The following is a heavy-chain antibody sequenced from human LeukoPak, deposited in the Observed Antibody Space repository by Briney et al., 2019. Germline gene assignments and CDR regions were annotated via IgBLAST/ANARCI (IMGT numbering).Heavy chain of an antibody. CDR1: GGSISSYY. CDR2: IYYSGST. Sequence: PSETVSLTCTVSGGSISSYYWSWIRQPPGKGLEWIGYIYYSGSTNYNPSLKSRVTISVDTSKNQFSLKLSSVTAVDTAVYYCAREGNYDSSGYYDYWGQGTLVTVSS. J-gene: IGHJ4*02. D-gene: IGHD3-22*01. CDR3: AREGNYDSSGYYDY. V-gene: IGHV4-59*01.